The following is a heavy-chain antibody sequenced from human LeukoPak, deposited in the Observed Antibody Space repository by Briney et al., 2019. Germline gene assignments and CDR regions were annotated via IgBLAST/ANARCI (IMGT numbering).Heavy chain of an antibody. J-gene: IGHJ4*02. CDR3: AKDRDYGGIEYYFDY. CDR1: GFTFSSYG. V-gene: IGHV3-30*18. Sequence: PGGSLRLSCAASGFTFSSYGMHWVRQAPGKGLEWVAVISYDGSNKYYADSVKGRFTISRDNSKNTLYLQMNSLRAEDTAVYYCAKDRDYGGIEYYFDYWGQGTLVTVSS. D-gene: IGHD4-23*01. CDR2: ISYDGSNK.